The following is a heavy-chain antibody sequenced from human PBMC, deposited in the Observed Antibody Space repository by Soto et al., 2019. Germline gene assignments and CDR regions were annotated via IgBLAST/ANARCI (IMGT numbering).Heavy chain of an antibody. CDR1: GFTFSSYS. J-gene: IGHJ5*02. CDR2: ISSSSTYI. CDR3: VRHLYYYDHCLDP. Sequence: EVQLVESGGGLVKPGGSLRLSCAASGFTFSSYSMNWVRQAPGKGLEWVSSISSSSTYIYYADSVKGRFTISRDNAKNSPYLQMNSLRAEDTAVYYCVRHLYYYDHCLDPWGQGTLVTVSS. V-gene: IGHV3-21*01. D-gene: IGHD3-22*01.